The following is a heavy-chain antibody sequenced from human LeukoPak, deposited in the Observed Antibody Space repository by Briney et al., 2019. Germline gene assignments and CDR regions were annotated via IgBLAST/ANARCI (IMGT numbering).Heavy chain of an antibody. Sequence: PGGSLRLSCAASGFTFSNYAMNWVRQAPGRGLEWVSAISGSGGSTYYADSVKGRFTISRDNAKNSLYLQMNSLRAEDTAVYYCARGAVTVAGPAEYFQHWGQGTLVTVSS. J-gene: IGHJ1*01. CDR3: ARGAVTVAGPAEYFQH. CDR2: ISGSGGST. CDR1: GFTFSNYA. D-gene: IGHD6-19*01. V-gene: IGHV3-23*01.